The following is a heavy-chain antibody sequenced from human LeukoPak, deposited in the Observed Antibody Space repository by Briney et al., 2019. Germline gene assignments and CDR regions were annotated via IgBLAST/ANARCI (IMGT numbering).Heavy chain of an antibody. CDR1: GYTFTSYA. CDR3: ARGIQLWTPRGADY. J-gene: IGHJ4*02. V-gene: IGHV7-4-1*02. D-gene: IGHD5-18*01. Sequence: ASVKVSCKASGYTFTSYAMNWVRQAPGQGLEWMGWINTNTGNPTYAQGFTGRFVFSLDTSVGTAYLQISSLKAEDTAVYYCARGIQLWTPRGADYWGQGTLVTVSS. CDR2: INTNTGNP.